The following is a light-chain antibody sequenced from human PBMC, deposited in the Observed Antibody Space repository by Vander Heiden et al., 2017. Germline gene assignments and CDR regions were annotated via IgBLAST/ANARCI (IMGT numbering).Light chain of an antibody. V-gene: IGLV3-21*02. Sequence: SYVLTQPPSVSVAPGQTARITCGGNNIGSNSVHWYQRKPGQAPVLVVYDDTDRPSGIPERFSGSNSGNTATLTISRVEAGDEDDYYCQVWGSSRDHPVFGGGTKLTVL. CDR3: QVWGSSRDHPV. CDR1: NIGSNS. CDR2: DDT. J-gene: IGLJ2*01.